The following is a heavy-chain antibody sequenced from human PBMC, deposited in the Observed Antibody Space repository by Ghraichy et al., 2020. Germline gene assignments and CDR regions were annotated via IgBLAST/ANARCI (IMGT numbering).Heavy chain of an antibody. CDR3: ARDRSEGWFDP. CDR2: IYSGGST. Sequence: GGSLRLSCAASGFTVSSNYMNWVRQAPGKGLEWVSVIYSGGSTYYADSVKGRFTISRDNSKNTLYLQMNSVRAEDTAVYYCARDRSEGWFDPWGQGTLVTVSS. CDR1: GFTVSSNY. J-gene: IGHJ5*02. V-gene: IGHV3-53*01.